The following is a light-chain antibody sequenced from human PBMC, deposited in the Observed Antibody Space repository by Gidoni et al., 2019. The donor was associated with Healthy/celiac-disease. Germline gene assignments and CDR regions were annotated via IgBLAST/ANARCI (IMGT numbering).Light chain of an antibody. CDR3: ASYTSSTTLK. V-gene: IGLV2-14*01. CDR1: LSDVGGFNY. CDR2: EVS. J-gene: IGLJ2*01. Sequence: QSALTQPASVSGSPGQSITISCTGTLSDVGGFNYVSWYQQHPDKAPNVMIYEVSNRPSGISNRFSGSKSANTASLTISGLQAEDEADYYCASYTSSTTLKFGGGTKLTVL.